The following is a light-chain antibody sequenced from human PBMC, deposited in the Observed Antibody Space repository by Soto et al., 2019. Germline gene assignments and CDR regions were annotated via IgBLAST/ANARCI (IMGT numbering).Light chain of an antibody. Sequence: IVLTHSPATLSFSPGEMATLSCRASQSVSSYLAWYQQKPGQAPRLLIYDASNRATGIPARFSGSGSGTDFTLTISSLEPEDFAVYYCQQRSNWPITFGQGTRLEIK. CDR2: DAS. J-gene: IGKJ5*01. CDR1: QSVSSY. CDR3: QQRSNWPIT. V-gene: IGKV3-11*01.